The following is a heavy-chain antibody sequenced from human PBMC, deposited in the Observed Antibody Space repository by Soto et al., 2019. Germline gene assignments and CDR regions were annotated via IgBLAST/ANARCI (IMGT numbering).Heavy chain of an antibody. Sequence: QVQLVQSGAEVKKPGSSVKVSCKASGGTFSSYAISWVRQAPGQGLEWMGGIIPIFGTADYAQKFQGRVTITADEPTSTTYMELSSLRSEDTAVYYCAGKYQLNYYYGMDVWGQGTTVTVSS. J-gene: IGHJ6*02. CDR2: IIPIFGTA. D-gene: IGHD2-2*01. CDR1: GGTFSSYA. V-gene: IGHV1-69*12. CDR3: AGKYQLNYYYGMDV.